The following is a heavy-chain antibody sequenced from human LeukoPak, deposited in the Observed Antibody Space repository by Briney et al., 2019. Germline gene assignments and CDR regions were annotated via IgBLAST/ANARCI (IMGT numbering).Heavy chain of an antibody. Sequence: PGGSLRLSCKASGFTFSDHVMSWFRQTPGKGLEWVGFIRSRAYGGTTEYAASMRGRFTISRDDSKSIAYLQMNSLKTEDTAVYYCTREGTNYYGSGTYNNWGQGTLVTVSS. CDR1: GFTFSDHV. CDR3: TREGTNYYGSGTYNN. D-gene: IGHD3-10*01. V-gene: IGHV3-49*03. CDR2: IRSRAYGGTT. J-gene: IGHJ4*02.